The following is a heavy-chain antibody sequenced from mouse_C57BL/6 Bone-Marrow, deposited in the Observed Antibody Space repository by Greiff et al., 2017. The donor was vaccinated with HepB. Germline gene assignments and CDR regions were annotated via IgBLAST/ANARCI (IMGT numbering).Heavy chain of an antibody. CDR1: GYTFTSYW. V-gene: IGHV1-59*01. CDR3: ARYEDGTGWFAY. D-gene: IGHD4-1*01. J-gene: IGHJ3*01. CDR2: IDPSDSYT. Sequence: QVQLQQPGAELVRPGTSVKLSCKASGYTFTSYWMHWVKQRPGQGLEWIGVIDPSDSYTNYNQKFKGKATLTVDTSSSTASMQLSSLTSEDSAVYYCARYEDGTGWFAYWGQGALVTVSA.